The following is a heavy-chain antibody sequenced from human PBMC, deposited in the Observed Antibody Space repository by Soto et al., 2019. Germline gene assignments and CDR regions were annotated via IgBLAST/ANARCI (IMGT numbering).Heavy chain of an antibody. CDR2: ISAYNGNT. CDR1: GYTFTSYG. V-gene: IGHV1-18*01. CDR3: ARDAPYSSSGSDKKIDY. J-gene: IGHJ4*02. Sequence: GASVKVSCKASGYTFTSYGISWVRQAPGQGLEWMGWISAYNGNTNYAQKLQGRVTMTTDTSTSTAYMELRSLRSDDTAVYYCARDAPYSSSGSDKKIDYWGQGTLVTVSS. D-gene: IGHD6-13*01.